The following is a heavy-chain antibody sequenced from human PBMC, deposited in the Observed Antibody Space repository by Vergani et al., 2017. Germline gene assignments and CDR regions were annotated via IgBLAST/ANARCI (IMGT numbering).Heavy chain of an antibody. CDR1: GFTFSSYA. Sequence: EVQLLESGGGLVQPGGSLRLSCAASGFTFSSYAMSWVRQAPGKGLEWVSAISGSGGSTYYADSVKGRFTISRDNSKNTLYLQMNSLRAEDTAVYYCAKDRRDTAMVSHYYYYYYMDVWGKGTTVTVSS. V-gene: IGHV3-23*01. J-gene: IGHJ6*03. D-gene: IGHD5-18*01. CDR2: ISGSGGST. CDR3: AKDRRDTAMVSHYYYYYYMDV.